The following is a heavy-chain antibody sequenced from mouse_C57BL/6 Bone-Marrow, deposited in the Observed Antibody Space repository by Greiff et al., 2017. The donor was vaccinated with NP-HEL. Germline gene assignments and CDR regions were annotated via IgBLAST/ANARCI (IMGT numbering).Heavy chain of an antibody. CDR2: INPYNGDT. CDR3: ARGPQFITTVVAPSGDY. CDR1: GYSFTGYF. J-gene: IGHJ4*01. Sequence: EVQLQQSGPELVKPGDSVKISCKASGYSFTGYFMNWVMQSHGKSLEWIGRINPYNGDTFYNQKFKGKATLTVDKSSSTAHMELRSLTSEDSAVYYCARGPQFITTVVAPSGDYWGQGTSVTVSS. V-gene: IGHV1-20*01. D-gene: IGHD1-1*01.